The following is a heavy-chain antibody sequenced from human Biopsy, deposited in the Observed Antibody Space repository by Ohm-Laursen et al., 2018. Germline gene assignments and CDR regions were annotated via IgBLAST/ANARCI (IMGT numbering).Heavy chain of an antibody. V-gene: IGHV4-59*01. CDR3: ASGGQWPKPYLRYFDP. CDR1: GDSISSYY. CDR2: MYYNERT. D-gene: IGHD6-19*01. J-gene: IGHJ5*02. Sequence: SETLSLTCTVSGDSISSYYWSWIRKPPGKGQERIGYMYYNERTYYNPSLRGRVPISVDTSKNQISLSLSSGTAADTAVYYCASGGQWPKPYLRYFDPWGQGTLVTVSS.